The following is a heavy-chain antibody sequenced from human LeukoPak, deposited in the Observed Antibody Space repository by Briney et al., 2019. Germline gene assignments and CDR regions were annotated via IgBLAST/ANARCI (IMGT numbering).Heavy chain of an antibody. J-gene: IGHJ4*02. Sequence: GASVKVFCKASGYTFTSYAMNWVRQAPGQGLEGMGWINTNTGNPTYAQGFTGRFVFSLDTSVSTAYLQISSLKAEDTAVYYCARGPRKFNDYGDYWGQGTLVTVSS. CDR2: INTNTGNP. CDR3: ARGPRKFNDYGDY. CDR1: GYTFTSYA. V-gene: IGHV7-4-1*02.